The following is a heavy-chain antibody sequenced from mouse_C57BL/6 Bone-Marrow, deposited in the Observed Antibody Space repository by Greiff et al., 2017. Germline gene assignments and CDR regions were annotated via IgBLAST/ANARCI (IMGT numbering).Heavy chain of an antibody. V-gene: IGHV1-59*01. CDR1: GYTFTSYW. Sequence: VQLQQPGAELVRPGTSVKLSCKASGYTFTSYWMHWVKQRPGQGLEWIGVIDPSDSYTNYNQKFKGKATLTVDTSSSTAYMQLSSLTSGDSAVYYWALKGGFAYWGQGTLVTVSA. CDR3: ALKGGFAY. CDR2: IDPSDSYT. J-gene: IGHJ3*01.